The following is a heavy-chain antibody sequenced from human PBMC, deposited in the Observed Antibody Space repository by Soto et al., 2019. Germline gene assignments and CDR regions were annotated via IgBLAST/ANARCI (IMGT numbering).Heavy chain of an antibody. CDR2: IYPGDSNT. J-gene: IGHJ3*02. D-gene: IGHD3-22*01. V-gene: IGHV5-51*01. Sequence: PGESMKISCKGSGYSFPSYWIGWVRQMPGKGLEWMGIIYPGDSNTRYSPSFQGQVTISADKSIRTAYLQWSSLKASDTAMYYCARLLRNYYDSSGYYSDAFDIWGQGTLVTVSS. CDR3: ARLLRNYYDSSGYYSDAFDI. CDR1: GYSFPSYW.